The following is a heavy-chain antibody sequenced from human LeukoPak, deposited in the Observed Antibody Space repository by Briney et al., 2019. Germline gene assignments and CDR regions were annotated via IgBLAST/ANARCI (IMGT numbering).Heavy chain of an antibody. J-gene: IGHJ3*02. CDR3: AKDGYSSDAFDI. Sequence: GGSLRLSCAASGFTFSSYAMSWVRQAPGRGLEWVSAISGSGGSTYYADSVKGRFTISRDNSKNTLYLQMNSLRAEDTAVYYCAKDGYSSDAFDIWGQGTMVTVSS. V-gene: IGHV3-23*01. CDR1: GFTFSSYA. D-gene: IGHD5-12*01. CDR2: ISGSGGST.